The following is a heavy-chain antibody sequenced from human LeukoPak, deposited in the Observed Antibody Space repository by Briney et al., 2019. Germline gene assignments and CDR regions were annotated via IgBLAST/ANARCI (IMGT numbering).Heavy chain of an antibody. CDR1: GGTFSSYA. V-gene: IGHV1-69*13. Sequence: SVKFSCKASGGTFSSYAISWVRQAPGQGLEWMGGIIPIFGTANYAQKFQGRVTITADESTSTAYMELSSLRSEDTAVYYCARALYSSGWYWYYFDYWGQGTLVTVSS. CDR3: ARALYSSGWYWYYFDY. J-gene: IGHJ4*02. D-gene: IGHD6-19*01. CDR2: IIPIFGTA.